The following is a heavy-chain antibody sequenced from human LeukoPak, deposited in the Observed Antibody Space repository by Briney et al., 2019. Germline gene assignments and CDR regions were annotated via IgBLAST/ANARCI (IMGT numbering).Heavy chain of an antibody. CDR2: ISSNGGSK. CDR3: ARGCSSTSCPPDY. D-gene: IGHD2-2*01. Sequence: GGSLRLSCAASGFTFSSYAMHWFRQAPGKGLEYVSAISSNGGSKYYANSVKGTFTISRDNSKNTLYLQMGSLRAEDMAVYYCARGCSSTSCPPDYWGQGTLVTVSS. J-gene: IGHJ4*02. V-gene: IGHV3-64*01. CDR1: GFTFSSYA.